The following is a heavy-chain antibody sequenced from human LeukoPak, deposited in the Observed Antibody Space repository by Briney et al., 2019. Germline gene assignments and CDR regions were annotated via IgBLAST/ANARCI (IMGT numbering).Heavy chain of an antibody. J-gene: IGHJ5*02. D-gene: IGHD1-26*01. CDR2: IWYDGSNK. V-gene: IGHV3-33*06. Sequence: PGGSLRLSCAASGFTFSSYGMHWVRQAPGKGLEWVAVIWYDGSNKYYADSVKGRFTISRDNSKNTLYLQMNSLRAEDTAVYYCAEWECRYSGSYHWGQGTLVTVSS. CDR1: GFTFSSYG. CDR3: AEWECRYSGSYH.